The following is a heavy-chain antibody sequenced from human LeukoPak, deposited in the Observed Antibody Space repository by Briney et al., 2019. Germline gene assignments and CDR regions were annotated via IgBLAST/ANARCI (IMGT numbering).Heavy chain of an antibody. D-gene: IGHD3-3*01. CDR3: ARDNGDFWSGSNR. CDR2: INPSGGST. Sequence: ASVKVSCKASGYTFTSYYMHWVRQAPGQGLEWMGIINPSGGSTSYAQKLQGRVTMTRDTSTSTVYMELSSLRSEDTAVYYCARDNGDFWSGSNRWGQGTLVTVSS. CDR1: GYTFTSYY. J-gene: IGHJ4*02. V-gene: IGHV1-46*01.